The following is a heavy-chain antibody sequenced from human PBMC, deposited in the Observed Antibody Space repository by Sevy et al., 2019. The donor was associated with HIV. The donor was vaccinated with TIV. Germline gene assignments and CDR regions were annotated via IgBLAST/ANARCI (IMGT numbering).Heavy chain of an antibody. Sequence: GGSLRLSCAASGFTFSNAWMNWVRQAPGKGLEWVGRIKSKTDGGTTDYAAPVKGRFTISRDDSKNTLYLQMNSLKTEDTAVYYCTTGSGYGDYNYFDYWGQGTLVTVSS. D-gene: IGHD4-17*01. V-gene: IGHV3-15*01. CDR2: IKSKTDGGTT. CDR1: GFTFSNAW. CDR3: TTGSGYGDYNYFDY. J-gene: IGHJ4*02.